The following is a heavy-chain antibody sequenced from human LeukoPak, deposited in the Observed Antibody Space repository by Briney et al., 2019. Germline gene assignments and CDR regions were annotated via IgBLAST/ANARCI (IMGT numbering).Heavy chain of an antibody. D-gene: IGHD2-15*01. Sequence: GRSLRLSRAASGFTFSGSGMHWVRQAPGKGLEWVAIIWSSGNNIHYADSVRGRFTISRDNSRNTLYLQMDSLRAEDTAVYYCARDIGDCSSGRCYSDYIHYWGQGTLVTVSS. V-gene: IGHV3-33*01. CDR2: IWSSGNNI. CDR3: ARDIGDCSSGRCYSDYIHY. CDR1: GFTFSGSG. J-gene: IGHJ4*02.